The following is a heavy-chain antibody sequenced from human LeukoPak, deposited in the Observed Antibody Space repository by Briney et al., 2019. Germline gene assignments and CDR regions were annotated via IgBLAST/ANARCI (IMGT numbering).Heavy chain of an antibody. D-gene: IGHD3-22*01. CDR3: ARDLGQYYDTSDNWFDP. CDR2: ISYDGSNK. V-gene: IGHV3-30*03. CDR1: GFTFSSYG. Sequence: GGSLRLSCAASGFTFSSYGMHWVRQAPGKGLEWVAVISYDGSNKYYADSVKGRFTISRDNSKNTLNLQMNSLRAEDTAVYYCARDLGQYYDTSDNWFDPWGQGTLVTVSS. J-gene: IGHJ5*02.